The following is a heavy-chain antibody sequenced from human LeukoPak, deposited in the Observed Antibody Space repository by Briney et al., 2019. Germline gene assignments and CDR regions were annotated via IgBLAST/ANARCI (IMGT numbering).Heavy chain of an antibody. CDR2: ISWNSGSV. D-gene: IGHD3-3*01. CDR1: GFTFDDYA. Sequence: GRSLRLSCAASGFTFDDYAMHWVRQAPGKGLEWVSTISWNSGSVGYADPVKGRFTISRDNAKNFLYLQMNSLRAEDTAVYYCARVGEYYDFWSRPKYYFDYWGQATLVTVSS. J-gene: IGHJ4*02. V-gene: IGHV3-9*01. CDR3: ARVGEYYDFWSRPKYYFDY.